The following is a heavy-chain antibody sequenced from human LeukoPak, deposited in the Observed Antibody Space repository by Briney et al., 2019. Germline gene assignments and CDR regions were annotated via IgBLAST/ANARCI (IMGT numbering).Heavy chain of an antibody. D-gene: IGHD2-2*01. CDR2: IRYDGSNK. CDR1: GFTFSSYG. J-gene: IGHJ4*02. CDR3: AKDARRYCSSTSCYR. V-gene: IGHV3-30*02. Sequence: GGSLRLSCAASGFTFSSYGMHWVRQAPGKGLEWVAFIRYDGSNKYYADSVKGRFTISRDNSKNTLYLQMNSLRAEDTAVYYCAKDARRYCSSTSCYRWGQGTLVTVSS.